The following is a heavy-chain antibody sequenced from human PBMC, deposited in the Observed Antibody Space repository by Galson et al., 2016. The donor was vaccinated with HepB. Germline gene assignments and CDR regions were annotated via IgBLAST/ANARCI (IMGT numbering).Heavy chain of an antibody. Sequence: SLRLSCVASGFTFNTYRMNWVRQAPGKGLEWVSCISSSGSAPYIYYADSVKGRFTVSRDNAKNSLYLQMNSLRVEDTAVYYRAREMTYDGYLDYWGQGTLVTVSS. V-gene: IGHV3-21*01. CDR3: AREMTYDGYLDY. CDR2: ISSSGSAPYI. CDR1: GFTFNTYR. J-gene: IGHJ4*02. D-gene: IGHD3-22*01.